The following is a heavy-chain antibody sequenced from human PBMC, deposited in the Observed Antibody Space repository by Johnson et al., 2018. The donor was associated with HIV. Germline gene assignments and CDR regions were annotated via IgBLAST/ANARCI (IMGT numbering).Heavy chain of an antibody. CDR2: IGGSGSTT. D-gene: IGHD5-18*01. CDR1: GFTFSNYA. Sequence: VQLVESGGGLVQPGGSLRLSCAGSGFTFSNYAMGWVRQAPGKGLEWVSTIGGSGSTTYYPDSVKGRFTISRDNSKNTLYLQMNSLRAEDTAVYYCARLPSGYSRDAFDIWGQGTMVTVSS. V-gene: IGHV3-23*04. CDR3: ARLPSGYSRDAFDI. J-gene: IGHJ3*02.